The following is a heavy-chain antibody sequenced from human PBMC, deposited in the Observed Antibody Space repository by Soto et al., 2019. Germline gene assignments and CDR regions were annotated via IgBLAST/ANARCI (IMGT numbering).Heavy chain of an antibody. CDR3: ARGPDTYYYGSGSYYHYYYYGMDV. D-gene: IGHD3-10*01. CDR2: INHSGST. Sequence: GGSFSGYYWLWIRQPPGKGLEWIGEINHSGSTNYNPSLKSRVTISVDTSKNQFSLKLSSVTAADTAVYYCARGPDTYYYGSGSYYHYYYYGMDVWGQGTTVTVSS. V-gene: IGHV4-34*01. J-gene: IGHJ6*02. CDR1: GGSFSGYY.